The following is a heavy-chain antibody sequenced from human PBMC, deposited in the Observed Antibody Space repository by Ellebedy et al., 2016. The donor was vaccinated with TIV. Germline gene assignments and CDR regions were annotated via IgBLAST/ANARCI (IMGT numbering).Heavy chain of an antibody. J-gene: IGHJ4*02. D-gene: IGHD1-1*01. V-gene: IGHV3-30*18. CDR3: AKEEVGLEPHFDY. CDR2: ISYDGSNK. Sequence: GGSLRLSXAASGFTFSSYGMHWVRQAPGKGLEWVAVISYDGSNKYYADSVKGRFTISRDNSKNTLYLQMNSLRAEDTAVYYCAKEEVGLEPHFDYWGQGTLVTVSS. CDR1: GFTFSSYG.